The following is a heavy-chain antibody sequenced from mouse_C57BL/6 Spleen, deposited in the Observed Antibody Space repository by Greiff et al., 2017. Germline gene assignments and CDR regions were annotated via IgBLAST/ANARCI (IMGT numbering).Heavy chain of an antibody. D-gene: IGHD1-1*01. CDR3: ARASYGSSYANFDY. V-gene: IGHV1-82*01. CDR2: IYPGDGDT. CDR1: GYAFSSSW. Sequence: VQGVESGPELVKPGASVKISCKASGYAFSSSWMNWVKQRPGKGLEWIGRIYPGDGDTNYNGKFKGKATLTADKSSSTAYMQLSSLTSEDSVVYFCARASYGSSYANFDYWGQGTTLTVSS. J-gene: IGHJ2*01.